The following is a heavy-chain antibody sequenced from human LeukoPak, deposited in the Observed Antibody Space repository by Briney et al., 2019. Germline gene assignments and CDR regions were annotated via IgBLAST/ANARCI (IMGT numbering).Heavy chain of an antibody. J-gene: IGHJ4*02. CDR3: ARDSGFSGTQRGEY. D-gene: IGHD3/OR15-3a*01. CDR2: ISGSGGST. V-gene: IGHV3-23*01. Sequence: GGSLRLSCAASGFTFSSYAMSWARQAPGKGLEWVSAISGSGGSTYYAGSVKGRFTISRDNSKNTLYLQMNSLRAEDTAVYYCARDSGFSGTQRGEYWGQGTLVTVSS. CDR1: GFTFSSYA.